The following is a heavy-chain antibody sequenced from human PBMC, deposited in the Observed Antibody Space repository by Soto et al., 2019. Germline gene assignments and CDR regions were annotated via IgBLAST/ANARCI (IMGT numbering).Heavy chain of an antibody. J-gene: IGHJ4*02. CDR3: ARDRGNYFDY. CDR1: GGSIGSYY. V-gene: IGHV4-59*01. CDR2: IYYSGST. Sequence: QVQLQESGPGLVKPSETLSLTCTVSGGSIGSYYWSWIRQPPGKGLEWIGYIYYSGSTNYNPSLKSRVTISADTSKNQFSLKLSSVTAADTAVYYCARDRGNYFDYWGQGTLVTVSS.